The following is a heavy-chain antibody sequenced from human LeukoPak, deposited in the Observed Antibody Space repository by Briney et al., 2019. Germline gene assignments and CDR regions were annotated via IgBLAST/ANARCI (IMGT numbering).Heavy chain of an antibody. CDR1: GFTFSSYA. Sequence: PGGSLRLSCAASGFTFSSYAMSWVRQAPGKGLEWVSAISGSGGSTYYADSVKGRFTISRDNSKNTLYLQMNSLRAEDTAVYYCAKDNYYDSSGYYYAQGTATGDWGQGTLVTVSS. CDR3: AKDNYYDSSGYYYAQGTATGD. V-gene: IGHV3-23*01. D-gene: IGHD3-22*01. J-gene: IGHJ4*02. CDR2: ISGSGGST.